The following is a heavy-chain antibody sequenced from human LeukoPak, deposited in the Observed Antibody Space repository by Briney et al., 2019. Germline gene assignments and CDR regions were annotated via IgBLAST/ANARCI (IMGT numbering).Heavy chain of an antibody. CDR2: ISYDGSNK. V-gene: IGHV3-30*01. D-gene: IGHD5-18*01. CDR3: AREGSYGHQFDY. J-gene: IGHJ4*02. Sequence: GRSLRLSCAASGFTFSSYAMHWVRQAPGKGLEWVAVISYDGSNKYYADSVKGRFTISRDNSKNTLYLQMNSLRAEDTAVYYCAREGSYGHQFDYWGQGTLVTVSS. CDR1: GFTFSSYA.